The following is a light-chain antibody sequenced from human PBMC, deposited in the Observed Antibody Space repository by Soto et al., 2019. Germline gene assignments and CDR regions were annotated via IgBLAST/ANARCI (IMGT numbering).Light chain of an antibody. V-gene: IGKV1-6*01. CDR2: GAS. CDR3: LQDYNYPFT. Sequence: AIQMTQSPSSLSASVGDRVTITCRASQDIRKDLAWYQQKPGKAPQIPIYGASTLQTGVATRFSGSGSATDFTLTISSLQPEDSAAYYCLQDYNYPFTFGQGTKVDI. CDR1: QDIRKD. J-gene: IGKJ2*01.